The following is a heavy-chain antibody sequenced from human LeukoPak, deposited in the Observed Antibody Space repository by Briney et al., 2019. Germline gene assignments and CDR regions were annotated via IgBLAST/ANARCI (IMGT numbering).Heavy chain of an antibody. J-gene: IGHJ3*02. D-gene: IGHD2-21*01. CDR2: IYYSGST. Sequence: PSQTLSLTCTVSGGSISSGGYYWSCIRQHPGKGLECIGYIYYSGSTYYNPSLKSRVTISVDTSKNQFSLKLSSVTAADTAVYYCARGSGPIVVARSAGAFDIWGQGTMVTVSS. CDR3: ARGSGPIVVARSAGAFDI. CDR1: GGSISSGGYY. V-gene: IGHV4-31*03.